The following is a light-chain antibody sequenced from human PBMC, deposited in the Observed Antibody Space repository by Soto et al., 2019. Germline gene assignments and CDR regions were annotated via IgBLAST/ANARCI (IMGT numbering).Light chain of an antibody. V-gene: IGKV3-20*01. CDR1: QNVNNNY. CDR2: GAS. Sequence: IVLTQSPGTLSLSPGERATLSCRASQNVNNNYLAWYQQKPGQAPRLLIRGASSRATGLPDRFSGSGSGTAFTRTISRLEPEDFAVYYCQQYGSSPGTFGQGTKREIK. CDR3: QQYGSSPGT. J-gene: IGKJ2*01.